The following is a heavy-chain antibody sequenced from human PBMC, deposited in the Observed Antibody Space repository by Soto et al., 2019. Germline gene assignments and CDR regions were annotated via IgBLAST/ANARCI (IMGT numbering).Heavy chain of an antibody. CDR1: GGTFSSYA. J-gene: IGHJ4*02. Sequence: QVPLVQSGAEVKKPGSSVKVSCKASGGTFSSYAISWVRQAPGQGLEWMGGVIPIFGTANYAQKCQGRVTITADESTSTAYMELSSLRSEDTAVYDCARDPRGGDDDSSGYYPGYWGQGTLVTVSS. CDR2: VIPIFGTA. V-gene: IGHV1-69*01. D-gene: IGHD3-22*01. CDR3: ARDPRGGDDDSSGYYPGY.